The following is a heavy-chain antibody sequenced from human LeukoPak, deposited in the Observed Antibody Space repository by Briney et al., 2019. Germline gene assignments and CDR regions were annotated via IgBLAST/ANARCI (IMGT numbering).Heavy chain of an antibody. Sequence: HPGGSLRLSCAASGFTFSSYAMSWVRQAPGKGLEWVSAISGSGGSTYYADSVKGRFTISRDNSKNTLYLQMNSLRAEDTAVYYCAKMSSSSWYHSEPYFDYWGQGTLVTVS. CDR3: AKMSSSSWYHSEPYFDY. V-gene: IGHV3-23*01. D-gene: IGHD6-13*01. J-gene: IGHJ4*02. CDR1: GFTFSSYA. CDR2: ISGSGGST.